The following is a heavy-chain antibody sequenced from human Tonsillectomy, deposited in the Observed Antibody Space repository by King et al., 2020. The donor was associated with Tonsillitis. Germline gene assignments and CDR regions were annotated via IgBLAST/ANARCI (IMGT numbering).Heavy chain of an antibody. J-gene: IGHJ3*02. CDR3: ARERRIPKYIGNDYMRAFDI. D-gene: IGHD1-26*01. V-gene: IGHV4-34*01. Sequence: VQLQQWGAGLLKPSETLSLTCAVFGGSFSGSYWSWIRQTPGKGLEFIGEVDHSGSPNYNPSLQSRVIISVDTSKSQFSLSLSSVTAADTAVYYCARERRIPKYIGNDYMRAFDIWGQGTVVTVSS. CDR2: VDHSGSP. CDR1: GGSFSGSY.